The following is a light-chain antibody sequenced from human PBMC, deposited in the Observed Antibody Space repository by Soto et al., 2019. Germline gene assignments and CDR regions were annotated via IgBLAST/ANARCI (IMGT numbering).Light chain of an antibody. V-gene: IGKV3-20*01. CDR3: QQYVDSPLT. J-gene: IGKJ4*01. CDR1: QTVSRSY. Sequence: EIVLTQSPGSLSLSQGERATLSCRASQTVSRSYLAWYQQRPGQAPRLLIYGTSTRATGIPDRFSGSVSWTDITLTISRLEPEDFAVYYCQQYVDSPLTFGGGTKVDIK. CDR2: GTS.